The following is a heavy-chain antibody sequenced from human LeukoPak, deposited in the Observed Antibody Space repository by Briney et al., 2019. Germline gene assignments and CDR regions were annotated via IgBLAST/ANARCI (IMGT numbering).Heavy chain of an antibody. CDR3: ARQVGDTYYYGSGSYKVDY. J-gene: IGHJ4*02. Sequence: SETLSLTCTVSGGSISSSSYYRGWIRQPPGKGLEWIGSIYYSGSTYYNPSLKSRVTISVDTSKNQFSLKLGSVTAADTAVYYCARQVGDTYYYGSGSYKVDYWGQGTLVTVSS. D-gene: IGHD3-10*01. CDR2: IYYSGST. V-gene: IGHV4-39*01. CDR1: GGSISSSSYY.